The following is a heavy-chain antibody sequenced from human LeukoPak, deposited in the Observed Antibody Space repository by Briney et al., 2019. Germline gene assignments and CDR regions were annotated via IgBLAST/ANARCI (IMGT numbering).Heavy chain of an antibody. CDR3: AKVASIAAAGEFGS. CDR1: GFTFSSYG. Sequence: PGGSLRLSCAASGFTFSSYGMSWVRQAPGKGLEWVSAISGSGGSTYYADSVKGRFTISRDISKNTLHLQMNSLRAEDTAVYYCAKVASIAAAGEFGSWGQGTLVTVSS. J-gene: IGHJ4*02. CDR2: ISGSGGST. V-gene: IGHV3-23*01. D-gene: IGHD6-13*01.